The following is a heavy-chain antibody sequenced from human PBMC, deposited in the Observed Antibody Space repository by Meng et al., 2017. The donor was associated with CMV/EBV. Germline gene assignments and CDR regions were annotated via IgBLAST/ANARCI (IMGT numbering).Heavy chain of an antibody. J-gene: IGHJ4*02. CDR3: ARDIDSGSY. V-gene: IGHV3-30-3*01. Sequence: GESLKISCAASGFTFSSYAMHWVRQAPGKGLEWVAVISYDGSNKYYADSVKGRFTISRDNSMNTLYLQMNSLRAEDTAVYYCARDIDSGSYWGQGTLVTVSS. D-gene: IGHD1-26*01. CDR1: GFTFSSYA. CDR2: ISYDGSNK.